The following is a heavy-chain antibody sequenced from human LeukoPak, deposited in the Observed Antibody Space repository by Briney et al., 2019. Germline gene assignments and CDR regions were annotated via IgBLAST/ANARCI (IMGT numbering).Heavy chain of an antibody. D-gene: IGHD6-13*01. Sequence: GGSLRLSCAASGFIFSSYAMHWVRQAPGKGLEWVAVMSYDGGNKYYPDSVKGRFTISRDNSKHTLFLQMNSLRPEDTAVYYCARDYIAAVDYWGQGTLVTVSS. V-gene: IGHV3-30*04. J-gene: IGHJ4*02. CDR2: MSYDGGNK. CDR3: ARDYIAAVDY. CDR1: GFIFSSYA.